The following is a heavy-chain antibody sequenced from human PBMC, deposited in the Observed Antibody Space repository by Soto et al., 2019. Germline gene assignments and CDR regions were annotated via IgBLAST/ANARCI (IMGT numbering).Heavy chain of an antibody. V-gene: IGHV4-39*01. Sequence: QLQLQESGPGLLRPSETLSLTCTVSGGSIGSSSYYWGWIRQSPGKGLEWIGNIYYSGNTFYNPSLKSRVTISVDTSKNQFYLHLSSVTAADTAIFYCASIAAPGTTHFDFWGQGTLATVSS. D-gene: IGHD6-13*01. CDR2: IYYSGNT. CDR1: GGSIGSSSYY. J-gene: IGHJ4*02. CDR3: ASIAAPGTTHFDF.